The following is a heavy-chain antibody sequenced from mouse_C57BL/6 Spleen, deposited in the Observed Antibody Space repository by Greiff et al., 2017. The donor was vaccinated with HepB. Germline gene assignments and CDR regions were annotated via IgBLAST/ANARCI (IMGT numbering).Heavy chain of an antibody. CDR3: ASGNPAWFAY. CDR2: IWTGGGT. J-gene: IGHJ3*01. D-gene: IGHD2-1*01. Sequence: VKLVESGPGLVAPSQSLSITCTVSGFSLTSYAISWVRQPPGKGLEWLGVIWTGGGTNYNSELKSRLSITKDNSNGQVFLKMSSLQTDDTARYYCASGNPAWFAYWGQGTLVTVSA. CDR1: GFSLTSYA. V-gene: IGHV2-9-1*01.